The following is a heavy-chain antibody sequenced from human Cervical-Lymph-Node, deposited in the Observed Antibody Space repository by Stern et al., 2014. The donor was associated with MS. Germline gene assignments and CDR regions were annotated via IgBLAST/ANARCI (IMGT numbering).Heavy chain of an antibody. CDR3: ARDKMHAFDY. J-gene: IGHJ4*02. CDR2: ISADSGNT. D-gene: IGHD2-8*01. CDR1: GYTFTTYG. Sequence: QVQLMQSGTEVKKPGASVLVSCKASGYTFTTYGITWVRQAPGQGLEWMGWISADSGNTKYAQKFQDRVTMTRDPTTGTAYMEVRSLRSEDTAVYYCARDKMHAFDYWGQGTQVTVPS. V-gene: IGHV1-18*01.